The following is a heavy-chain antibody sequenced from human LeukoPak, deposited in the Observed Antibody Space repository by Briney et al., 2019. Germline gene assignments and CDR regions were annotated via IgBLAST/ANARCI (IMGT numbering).Heavy chain of an antibody. CDR1: GFTFDDYA. D-gene: IGHD3-22*01. CDR2: ISWNSGSI. V-gene: IGHV3-9*01. Sequence: GGSLRLFCAASGFTFDDYAMHWVRQAPGKGLEWVSGISWNSGSIGYADSVKGRFTISRDNAKNSLYLQMNSLRAEDTALYYCAKDTYYYDSSGYCVWGQGTLVTVSS. CDR3: AKDTYYYDSSGYCV. J-gene: IGHJ4*02.